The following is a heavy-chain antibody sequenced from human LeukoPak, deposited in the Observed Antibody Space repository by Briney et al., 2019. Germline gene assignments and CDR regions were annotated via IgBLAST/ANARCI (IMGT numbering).Heavy chain of an antibody. Sequence: ASVKVSCKAYGYTFTSYGISWVRQAPGQGLEWMGWISAYNGNTNYAQKLQGRVTMTTDTSTSTAYMELRSLRSDDTAVYYCARDLSWDIVVVPAAHWGQGTLVTVSS. D-gene: IGHD2-2*01. J-gene: IGHJ4*02. CDR2: ISAYNGNT. V-gene: IGHV1-18*01. CDR3: ARDLSWDIVVVPAAH. CDR1: GYTFTSYG.